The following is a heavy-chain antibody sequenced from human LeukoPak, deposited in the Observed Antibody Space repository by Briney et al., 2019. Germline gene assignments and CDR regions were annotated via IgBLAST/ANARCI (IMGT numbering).Heavy chain of an antibody. Sequence: GGSLRLSCAASGFTFSTYGMHWVRQAPGKGLEWLTDIWYDGSNKYYTDSVKGRFTISRDNSKNTLYLQMSSLRAEDTAVYYCATDRERDPSVYYLVGGQGTLITVSS. CDR2: IWYDGSNK. J-gene: IGHJ4*02. V-gene: IGHV3-33*01. CDR1: GFTFSTYG. CDR3: ATDRERDPSVYYLV. D-gene: IGHD3-22*01.